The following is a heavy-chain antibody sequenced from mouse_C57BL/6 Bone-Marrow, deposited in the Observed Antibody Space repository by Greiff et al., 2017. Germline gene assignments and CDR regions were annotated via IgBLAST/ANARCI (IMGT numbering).Heavy chain of an antibody. J-gene: IGHJ3*01. V-gene: IGHV1-81*01. D-gene: IGHD1-1*01. CDR1: GYTFTSYG. Sequence: QVQLQQSGAELARPGASVKLSCKASGYTFTSYGISWVKQRTGQGLEWIGEIYPRSGNTYYNEKFKGKATLTADKSSSTAYMELRSLTSEDSAVYFCAGTGYYYGSSPIAYWGQGTLVTVSA. CDR2: IYPRSGNT. CDR3: AGTGYYYGSSPIAY.